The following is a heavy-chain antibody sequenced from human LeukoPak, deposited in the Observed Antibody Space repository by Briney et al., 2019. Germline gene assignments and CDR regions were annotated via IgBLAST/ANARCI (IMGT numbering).Heavy chain of an antibody. V-gene: IGHV1-18*01. CDR3: ARDWNWNYAGETFDI. D-gene: IGHD1-7*01. CDR2: ISAYNGNT. J-gene: IGHJ3*02. Sequence: EASVKVSCKASGYTFTSYGICWVRQGPRQGLERVGWISAYNGNTNYTQKLQGRVTMTTDTSTSPAYMELRSLRSGDTAVYYFARDWNWNYAGETFDIWGQETMVTVSS. CDR1: GYTFTSYG.